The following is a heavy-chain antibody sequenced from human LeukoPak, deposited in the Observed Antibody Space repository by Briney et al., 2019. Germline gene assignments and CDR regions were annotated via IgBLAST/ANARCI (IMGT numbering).Heavy chain of an antibody. D-gene: IGHD6-6*01. CDR2: INHSGST. CDR1: GGSFSGYY. V-gene: IGHV4-34*01. Sequence: SETLSLTCAVYGGSFSGYYWSWIRQPPGKGPEWIGEINHSGSTNYNPSLKSRVTISVDTSKNQFSLKLSSVTAADTAVYYCARGRIAARPGGDYWGQGTLVTVSS. CDR3: ARGRIAARPGGDY. J-gene: IGHJ4*02.